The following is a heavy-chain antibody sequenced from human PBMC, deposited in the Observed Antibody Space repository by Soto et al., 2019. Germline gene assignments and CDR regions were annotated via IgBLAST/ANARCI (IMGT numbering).Heavy chain of an antibody. CDR3: ASGMAASGRFDY. J-gene: IGHJ4*02. CDR1: GYSFTSHW. Sequence: PRESLKISCKGSGYSFTSHWIGWVRQLPGKGLEWMGIIYPGDSDTRYSPSFQGQVTISADKSIGTAYLQWSSLKASDTAIYYCASGMAASGRFDYWGQGTLVTVSS. CDR2: IYPGDSDT. V-gene: IGHV5-51*01. D-gene: IGHD6-13*01.